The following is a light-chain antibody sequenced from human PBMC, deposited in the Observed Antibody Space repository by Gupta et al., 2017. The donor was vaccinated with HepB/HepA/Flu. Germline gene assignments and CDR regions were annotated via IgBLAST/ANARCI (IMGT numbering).Light chain of an antibody. CDR3: QAWDSSTAVV. J-gene: IGLJ2*01. V-gene: IGLV3-1*01. CDR1: KLGDKY. CDR2: QDS. Sequence: SYDLTQPPSVSVSPGQTASIPCSGDKLGDKYACWYQQKPGQSPVLVIYQDSKRPSGIPERFSGSNSGNTATLTISGTQAMDEADYYCQAWDSSTAVVFGGGTKLTVL.